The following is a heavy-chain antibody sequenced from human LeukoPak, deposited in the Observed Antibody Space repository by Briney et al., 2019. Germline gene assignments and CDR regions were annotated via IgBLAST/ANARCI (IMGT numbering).Heavy chain of an antibody. J-gene: IGHJ4*02. CDR3: ARELHCNSTHCYPLYDY. D-gene: IGHD2-2*01. CDR1: GYTFTSYY. V-gene: IGHV1-2*02. CDR2: INPDSGDT. Sequence: GASVKVSCKASGYTFTSYYMHWMRQAPGQGLEWMGWINPDSGDTNYEQKFQGRVTMTRDTSISTAYMELSRLRFDDTAVYYCARELHCNSTHCYPLYDYWGQGTLVTVSS.